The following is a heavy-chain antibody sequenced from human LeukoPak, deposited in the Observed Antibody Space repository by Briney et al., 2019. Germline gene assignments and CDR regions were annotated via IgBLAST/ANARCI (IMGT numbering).Heavy chain of an antibody. CDR2: IYYSGST. CDR3: AGTPEYYDILTGYNSLYYFDY. J-gene: IGHJ4*02. D-gene: IGHD3-9*01. CDR1: GGSISSYY. Sequence: KPSETLSLTCTVSGGSISSYYWSWIRQPPGKGLEWIGYIYYSGSTNYNPSLKSRVTISVDTSKNQFSLKLSSVTAADTAVYYCAGTPEYYDILTGYNSLYYFDYWGQGTLVTVSS. V-gene: IGHV4-59*01.